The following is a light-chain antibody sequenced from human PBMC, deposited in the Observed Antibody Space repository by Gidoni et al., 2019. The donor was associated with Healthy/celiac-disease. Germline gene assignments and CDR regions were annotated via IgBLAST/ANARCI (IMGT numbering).Light chain of an antibody. CDR2: RDC. Sequence: SYALTQPLPVSVALGQTARITCGGNNIGSKNVHWYQQKPGQAPVLVIYRDCNRPSGIPERFSGSNSGNTATLTISRAQAGDEADYYCQMWDSSTALFGGGTKLTVL. V-gene: IGLV3-9*01. CDR1: NIGSKN. J-gene: IGLJ2*01. CDR3: QMWDSSTAL.